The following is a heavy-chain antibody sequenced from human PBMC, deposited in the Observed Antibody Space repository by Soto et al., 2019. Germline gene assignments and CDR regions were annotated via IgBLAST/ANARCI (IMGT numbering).Heavy chain of an antibody. CDR1: GGSISSSSYY. CDR2: IYYSGST. Sequence: SETLSLTCTVSGGSISSSSYYWGWIRQPPGKGLEWIGSIYYSGSTYYNPSLKSRVTISVDTSKNQFSLKLSSVTAADTAVYYCARRSKVTTPNDYYYGMDVWGKGTKVTVSS. CDR3: ARRSKVTTPNDYYYGMDV. V-gene: IGHV4-39*01. J-gene: IGHJ6*04. D-gene: IGHD4-4*01.